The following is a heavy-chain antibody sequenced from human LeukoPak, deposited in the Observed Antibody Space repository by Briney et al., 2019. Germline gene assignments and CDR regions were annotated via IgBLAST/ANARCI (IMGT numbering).Heavy chain of an antibody. CDR1: GYSFTSYW. CDR3: ARVENYYDSSGYYDWFDP. V-gene: IGHV5-51*01. J-gene: IGHJ5*02. Sequence: GESLKISSKGSGYSFTSYWIGLVRQMPGKGLEWMGIIYPGDSDTRHSPSFQGQVTISADKSISTDYLQWSSLKASDSAMYYCARVENYYDSSGYYDWFDPWGQGTLVTVSS. D-gene: IGHD3-22*01. CDR2: IYPGDSDT.